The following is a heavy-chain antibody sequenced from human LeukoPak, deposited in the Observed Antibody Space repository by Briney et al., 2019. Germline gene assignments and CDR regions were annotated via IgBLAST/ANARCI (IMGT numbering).Heavy chain of an antibody. V-gene: IGHV4-34*01. Sequence: SETLTLTCAVYGGSFSGYYWSWIRQPPGKGLEWIGEINHSGSTNYNPSLKSRVTISVDTSKNQFSLKLSSVTAADTAVYYCARVFYYYYGMDVWGQGTTVTVSS. CDR2: INHSGST. J-gene: IGHJ6*02. CDR1: GGSFSGYY. CDR3: ARVFYYYYGMDV.